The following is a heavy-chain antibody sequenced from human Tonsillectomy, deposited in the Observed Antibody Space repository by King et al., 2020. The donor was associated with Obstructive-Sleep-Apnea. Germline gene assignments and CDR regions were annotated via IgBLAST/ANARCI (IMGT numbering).Heavy chain of an antibody. D-gene: IGHD3-16*01. CDR1: GYTFTGYW. Sequence: VQLVESGAEVKKPGESLRISCKGSGYTFTGYWISWVRQMPGKGLEWMGRIDPSDSFTNYSPSFQGHVTMSADKSISTAYPPGSSLKASDTAIYYCARHFGGSARFDDWGQGTLATVSA. V-gene: IGHV5-10-1*03. CDR3: ARHFGGSARFDD. CDR2: IDPSDSFT. J-gene: IGHJ4*02.